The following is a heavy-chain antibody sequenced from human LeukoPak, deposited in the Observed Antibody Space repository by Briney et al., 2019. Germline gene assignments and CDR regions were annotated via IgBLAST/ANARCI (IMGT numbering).Heavy chain of an antibody. CDR2: IIHSGSA. J-gene: IGHJ3*02. V-gene: IGHV4-34*12. Sequence: PSETLSLTCAVYGGSLSGYYWTWIRQPPGKGLEWIGEIIHSGSANYNPSLKSRVTISVDTSKNQFSLKLSSVTAADTAVYYCASRTYYDFWSGYRGKDAFDIWGQGTMVTVSS. D-gene: IGHD3-3*01. CDR3: ASRTYYDFWSGYRGKDAFDI. CDR1: GGSLSGYY.